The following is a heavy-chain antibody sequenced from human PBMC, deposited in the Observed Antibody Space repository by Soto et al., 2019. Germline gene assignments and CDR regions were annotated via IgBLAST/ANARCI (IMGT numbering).Heavy chain of an antibody. Sequence: EVQLLESGGDFKQPGGSLRLSCEGSGFNFSNYALNWVRQAPGKRLEWVSVISGNSGTTYYAASVKGRFTISRDNSKKTLYLQMNSLRADDTAVYSCATGRAITVFGVITPFDSWGQGTLVTVSS. CDR1: GFNFSNYA. CDR3: ATGRAITVFGVITPFDS. V-gene: IGHV3-23*01. CDR2: ISGNSGTT. J-gene: IGHJ4*02. D-gene: IGHD3-3*01.